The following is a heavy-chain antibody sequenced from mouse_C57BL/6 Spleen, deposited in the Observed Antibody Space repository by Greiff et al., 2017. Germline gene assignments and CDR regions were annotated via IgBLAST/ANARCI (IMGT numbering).Heavy chain of an antibody. J-gene: IGHJ4*01. CDR2: IYPGDGYT. V-gene: IGHV1-82*01. D-gene: IGHD3-2*02. CDR3: ASDRRLYYAMDY. CDR1: GYAFTSSW. Sequence: VQLQQSGPELVKPGASVKMSCKASGYAFTSSWMNWVKQRPGKGLEWIGQIYPGDGYTNYNRKFKGKATMTADKASSTAYLHLSSLTSEDSAVYFCASDRRLYYAMDYWGQGTSVTVSS.